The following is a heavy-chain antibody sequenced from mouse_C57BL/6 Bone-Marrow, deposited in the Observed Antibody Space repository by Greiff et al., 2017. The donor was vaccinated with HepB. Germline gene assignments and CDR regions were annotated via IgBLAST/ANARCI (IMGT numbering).Heavy chain of an antibody. CDR3: ARAYDYDRGAWFAY. V-gene: IGHV5-4*03. J-gene: IGHJ3*01. Sequence: EVKLMESGGGLVKPGGSLKLSCAASGFTFSSYAMSWVRQTPEKRLEWVATISDGGSYTYYPDNVKGRFTISRDNAKNNLYLQMSHLKSEDTAMYYCARAYDYDRGAWFAYWGQGTLVTVSA. D-gene: IGHD2-4*01. CDR1: GFTFSSYA. CDR2: ISDGGSYT.